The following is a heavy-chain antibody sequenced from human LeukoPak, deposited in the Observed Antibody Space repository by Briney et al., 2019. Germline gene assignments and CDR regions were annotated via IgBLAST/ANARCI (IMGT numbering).Heavy chain of an antibody. J-gene: IGHJ6*03. CDR2: ISAHDGNT. CDR3: ARDQAYAYFYYYYMDV. Sequence: GASVKVSCKASGYTFTSSGISWVRQAPGQGLEWMGWISAHDGNTNYAQKFQGRVTMTTDRSTSTAYMELRSLRPDDTAVYYCARDQAYAYFYYYYMDVWGKGTTVTISS. D-gene: IGHD2-2*01. V-gene: IGHV1-18*01. CDR1: GYTFTSSG.